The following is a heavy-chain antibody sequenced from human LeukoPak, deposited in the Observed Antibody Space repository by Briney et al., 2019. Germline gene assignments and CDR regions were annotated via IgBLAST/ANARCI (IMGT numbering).Heavy chain of an antibody. CDR2: IIPIFGTA. D-gene: IGHD2-15*01. V-gene: IGHV1-69*05. CDR3: ARGPVVVAAKGYYFDY. J-gene: IGHJ4*02. CDR1: GYTFTGYY. Sequence: ASVKVSCKASGYTFTGYYMHWVRQAPGQGLEWMGGIIPIFGTANYAQKFQGRVTITTDESTSTAYMELSSLRSEDTAVYYCARGPVVVAAKGYYFDYWGQGTLVTVSS.